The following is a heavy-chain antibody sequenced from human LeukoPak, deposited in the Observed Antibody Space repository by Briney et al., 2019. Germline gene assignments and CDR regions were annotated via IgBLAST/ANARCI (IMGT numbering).Heavy chain of an antibody. D-gene: IGHD3-22*01. J-gene: IGHJ4*02. CDR2: ISGSGGST. CDR3: AKDKITMIVVVITTASSYFDY. Sequence: GSLRLSCAASGFTFSSYAMSWVRQAPGKGLEWVSAISGSGGSTYYADSVKGRFTISRDNSKNTLYLQMNSLRAEDTAVYYCAKDKITMIVVVITTASSYFDYWGQGTLVTISS. CDR1: GFTFSSYA. V-gene: IGHV3-23*01.